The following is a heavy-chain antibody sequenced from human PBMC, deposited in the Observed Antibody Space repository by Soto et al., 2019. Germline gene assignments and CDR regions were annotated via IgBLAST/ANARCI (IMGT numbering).Heavy chain of an antibody. CDR1: GGTFSSYT. J-gene: IGHJ5*02. CDR2: IIPILGIA. Sequence: QVQLVQSGAEVKKPGSSVKVSCKASGGTFSSYTISWVRQAPGQGLEWMGRIIPILGIANYAQKFQGRVTITADKSTSTAYMELSSLRSEDTAVYYGARGGMWYSSSFDPWGQGTLVTVSS. CDR3: ARGGMWYSSSFDP. D-gene: IGHD6-19*01. V-gene: IGHV1-69*02.